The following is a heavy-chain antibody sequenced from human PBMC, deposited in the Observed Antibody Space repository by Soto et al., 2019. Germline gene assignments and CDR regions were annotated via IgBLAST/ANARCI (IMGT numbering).Heavy chain of an antibody. CDR1: GFTFSSFA. Sequence: GSLRLSCAASGFTFSSFAMSWVRQAPGKGLEWVSAISGSGHNTYYADSVKGRFTISRDNSKNTLYLQMNSLRAEDTAVYSCAKGYYYGSGSYRSMDVWGQGTTVTVSS. J-gene: IGHJ6*02. V-gene: IGHV3-23*01. D-gene: IGHD3-10*01. CDR3: AKGYYYGSGSYRSMDV. CDR2: ISGSGHNT.